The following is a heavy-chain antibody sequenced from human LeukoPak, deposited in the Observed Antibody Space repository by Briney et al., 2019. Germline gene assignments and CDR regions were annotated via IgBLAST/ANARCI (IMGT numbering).Heavy chain of an antibody. CDR3: ARERTNLGTTGTYDAFDI. Sequence: SVKVSCKASGGTFSSYAISWVRQAPGQGLEWMGRIIPIFGTANYAQKFQGRVTITTDESTSTAYMELSSLRSEDTAVHYCARERTNLGTTGTYDAFDIWGQGTMVTVSS. CDR2: IIPIFGTA. J-gene: IGHJ3*02. V-gene: IGHV1-69*05. D-gene: IGHD1-1*01. CDR1: GGTFSSYA.